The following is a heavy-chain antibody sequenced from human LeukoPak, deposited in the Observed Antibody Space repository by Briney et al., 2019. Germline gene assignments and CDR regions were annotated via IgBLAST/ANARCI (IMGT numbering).Heavy chain of an antibody. V-gene: IGHV3-23*01. CDR2: ISGSGGST. J-gene: IGHJ6*03. CDR1: GFTFSSYA. CDR3: AKHPVGATYYMDV. D-gene: IGHD1-26*01. Sequence: GGSLRLSCAASGFTFSSYAMSWVRQAPGKGVEWVSAISGSGGSTYYADSVKGRFTISRDNSKNTLYLQMNSLRAADTAVYYCAKHPVGATYYMDVWGKGTTVTISS.